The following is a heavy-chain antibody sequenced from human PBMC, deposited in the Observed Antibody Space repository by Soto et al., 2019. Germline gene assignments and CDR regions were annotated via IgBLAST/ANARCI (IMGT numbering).Heavy chain of an antibody. V-gene: IGHV3-23*01. J-gene: IGHJ5*02. CDR3: AKSHVRAVAHNWFDP. Sequence: LRLSCAASGFTFSSYAMSWVRQAPGKGLEWVSAISGSGGSTYYADSVKGRFTISRDNSKNTLYLQMNSLRAEDTAVYYCAKSHVRAVAHNWFDPWGQGTLVTVSS. D-gene: IGHD6-19*01. CDR1: GFTFSSYA. CDR2: ISGSGGST.